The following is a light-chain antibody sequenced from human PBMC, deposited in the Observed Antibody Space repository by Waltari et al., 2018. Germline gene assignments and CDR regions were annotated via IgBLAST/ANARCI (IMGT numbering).Light chain of an antibody. J-gene: IGKJ1*01. Sequence: EIVLTQSPGTLSLSLGESATLTCRHSQSVSRALAWYQQKPGQAPRLRIYGASTRATGSPDRFIGGGSGTDFSLTISRLGPDDVAVYYCQHYVRLPATFGQGTTVEV. CDR3: QHYVRLPAT. CDR1: QSVSRA. V-gene: IGKV3-20*01. CDR2: GAS.